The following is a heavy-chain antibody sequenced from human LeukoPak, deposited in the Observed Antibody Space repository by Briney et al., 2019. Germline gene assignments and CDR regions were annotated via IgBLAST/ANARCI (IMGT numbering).Heavy chain of an antibody. J-gene: IGHJ6*03. V-gene: IGHV4-34*01. CDR1: GGSFSTYF. D-gene: IGHD5-24*01. Sequence: PAGTLSLTCAVSGGSFSTYFWGWVRQSPGKGLQWLGDINHSGRTRYNPAFVSGVITSVDASKRQFSLRLASVTAAATAVYYCVKEGGFYNNVGDYCYYYHMDVGGKGTTVTVSS. CDR3: VKEGGFYNNVGDYCYYYHMDV. CDR2: INHSGRT.